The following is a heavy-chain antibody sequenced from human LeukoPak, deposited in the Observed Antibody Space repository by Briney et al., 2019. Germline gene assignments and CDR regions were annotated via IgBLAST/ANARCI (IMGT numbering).Heavy chain of an antibody. CDR1: GYTFTGYY. CDR2: INPNSGGT. CDR3: ARLGGGYSSSWYRAINWFDP. D-gene: IGHD6-13*01. Sequence: ASMKVSCKASGYTFTGYYMHWVRQAPGQGLEWMGWINPNSGGTNYAQKFQGRVTMTRDTSISTAYMELSRLRSDDTAVYYCARLGGGYSSSWYRAINWFDPWGQGTLVTVSS. V-gene: IGHV1-2*02. J-gene: IGHJ5*02.